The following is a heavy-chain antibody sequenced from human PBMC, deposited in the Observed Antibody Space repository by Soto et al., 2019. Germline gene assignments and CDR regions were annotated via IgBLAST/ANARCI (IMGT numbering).Heavy chain of an antibody. J-gene: IGHJ4*02. Sequence: EVQLLESGGGLVQPGGSLRLSCTASGFSFSSYATVWVRQAPGKGLEWVSVIGARGGSLYFADSVKGRFTISRDNSKNVLSLEMNSLRAEDTATYFCAKGSIAYSASVDNWGQGTLVVVSS. D-gene: IGHD5-12*01. V-gene: IGHV3-23*01. CDR2: IGARGGSL. CDR3: AKGSIAYSASVDN. CDR1: GFSFSSYA.